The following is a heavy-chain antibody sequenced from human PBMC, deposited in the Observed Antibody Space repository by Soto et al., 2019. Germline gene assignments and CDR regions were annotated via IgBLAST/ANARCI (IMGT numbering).Heavy chain of an antibody. J-gene: IGHJ4*02. D-gene: IGHD2-15*01. V-gene: IGHV3-23*01. CDR3: AKDLVAATPGGDY. CDR1: GFTFSSYA. Sequence: EVQLLESGGGLVQPGGSLRLSCAASGFTFSSYAMSWVGQAPGKGLEWVSAISGSGGSTYYADSVKGRFTISRDNSKNTLYLQINSLRAEDTAVYYCAKDLVAATPGGDYWGQGTLVTVSS. CDR2: ISGSGGST.